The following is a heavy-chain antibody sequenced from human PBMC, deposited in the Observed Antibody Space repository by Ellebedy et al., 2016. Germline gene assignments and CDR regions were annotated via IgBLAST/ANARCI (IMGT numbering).Heavy chain of an antibody. J-gene: IGHJ6*03. V-gene: IGHV1-69*13. Sequence: SVKVSXXASGGTFSSYAISWVRQAPGQGLEWMGGIIPIFGTANYAQKFQGRVTITADESTSTAYMELSSLRSEDTAVYYCARREYYDSSGYHDYYYYYMDVWGKGTTVTVSS. CDR3: ARREYYDSSGYHDYYYYYMDV. CDR1: GGTFSSYA. D-gene: IGHD3-22*01. CDR2: IIPIFGTA.